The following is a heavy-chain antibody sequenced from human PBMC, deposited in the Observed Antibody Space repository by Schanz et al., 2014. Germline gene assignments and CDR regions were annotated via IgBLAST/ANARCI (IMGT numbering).Heavy chain of an antibody. CDR3: AKAEYDILTDSYSRLDP. V-gene: IGHV1-3*04. Sequence: QVQVVQSGAELKKPGASVKVSCKASGYTFSSHGIHWLRQAPGQRLEWMGWINTGSGDTKYSQNFQGRVTITRDTSASTAYMELRSLRSDDTAVYYCAKAEYDILTDSYSRLDPWGQGTLVTVSS. J-gene: IGHJ5*02. CDR1: GYTFSSHG. D-gene: IGHD3-9*01. CDR2: INTGSGDT.